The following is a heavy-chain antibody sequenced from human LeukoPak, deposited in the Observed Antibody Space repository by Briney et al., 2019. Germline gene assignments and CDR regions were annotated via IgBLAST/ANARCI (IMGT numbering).Heavy chain of an antibody. D-gene: IGHD4-17*01. V-gene: IGHV3-11*01. CDR1: GFPFSDYY. CDR2: ISSSGCTI. Sequence: GGSLRLSRAASGFPFSDYYMSWIRQAPAKGLEWVSYISSSGCTIYYADSVKGRFTISRDNAKNSLYLQMNSLRAEDTAVYYCASVSTVTTYYYYGMDVWGQGTTVTVSS. CDR3: ASVSTVTTYYYYGMDV. J-gene: IGHJ6*02.